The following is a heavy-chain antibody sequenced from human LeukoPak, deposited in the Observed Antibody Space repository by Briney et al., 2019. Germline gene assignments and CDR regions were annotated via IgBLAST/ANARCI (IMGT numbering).Heavy chain of an antibody. CDR2: IIPIFGTA. CDR3: ARDPYGDHTFDY. J-gene: IGHJ4*02. CDR1: GGTFSSYA. D-gene: IGHD4-17*01. V-gene: IGHV1-69*05. Sequence: GSSVKVSCKASGGTFSSYAISWVRQAHGQGLEWMGRIIPIFGTANYAQKFQGRVTITTDESTSTAYMELSSLRSEDTAVYYCARDPYGDHTFDYWGEGTLVTVSS.